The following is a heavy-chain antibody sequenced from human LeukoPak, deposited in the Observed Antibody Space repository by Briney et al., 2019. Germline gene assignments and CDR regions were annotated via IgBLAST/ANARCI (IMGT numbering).Heavy chain of an antibody. D-gene: IGHD3-16*02. Sequence: PSETLSLTCTVSGGSISSYYWSWIRQPPGKGLEWIGYIYYSGSTNYNPSLKSRVTISVDTSKNQFSLKLSSVTAADTAVYYCARDKGYDYVWGSYRYYMDVWGKGTTVTVSS. CDR2: IYYSGST. V-gene: IGHV4-59*01. CDR3: ARDKGYDYVWGSYRYYMDV. J-gene: IGHJ6*03. CDR1: GGSISSYY.